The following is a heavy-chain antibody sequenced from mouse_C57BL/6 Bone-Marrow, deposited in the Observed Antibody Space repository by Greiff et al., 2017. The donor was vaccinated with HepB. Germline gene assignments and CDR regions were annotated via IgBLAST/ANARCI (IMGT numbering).Heavy chain of an antibody. CDR3: ARGKGYYGFDY. CDR2: INPNNGGT. J-gene: IGHJ2*01. CDR1: GYTFTDYY. D-gene: IGHD1-1*01. Sequence: EVQLQQSGPELVKPGASVKISCKASGYTFTDYYMNWVKQSHGKSLEWIGDINPNNGGTSYNQKFKGKATLTVDKSSSTAYMELRSLTSEDSAVYYCARGKGYYGFDYWGQGTTLTVSS. V-gene: IGHV1-26*01.